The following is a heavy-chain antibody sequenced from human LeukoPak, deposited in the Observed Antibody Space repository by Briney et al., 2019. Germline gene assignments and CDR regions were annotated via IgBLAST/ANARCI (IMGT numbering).Heavy chain of an antibody. D-gene: IGHD1-14*01. V-gene: IGHV4-4*02. Sequence: GSLRLSCAASGFTFSSNSMNGVRQAPGKGREWIGEIYHSGITNYNPSLKSRVTMSVDKPKNHFSLKLSSVTAADTAVYYCAREDPDRKIDYWGQGTLVTVSS. CDR2: IYHSGIT. J-gene: IGHJ4*02. CDR1: GFTFSSNSM. CDR3: AREDPDRKIDY.